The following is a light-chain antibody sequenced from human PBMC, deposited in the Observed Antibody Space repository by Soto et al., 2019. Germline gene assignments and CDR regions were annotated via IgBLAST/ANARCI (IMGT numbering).Light chain of an antibody. J-gene: IGLJ1*01. Sequence: QSALTQPASVSGSPGQSITISCTGTSSDVGAYNYVSWYQQHPGKAPKLMIYEVSNRPSGVSNRFSGSESGSTASLTISGLQAEDEADYYCSSHTSSSTPYVFGTGTKVTVL. CDR2: EVS. CDR1: SSDVGAYNY. CDR3: SSHTSSSTPYV. V-gene: IGLV2-14*01.